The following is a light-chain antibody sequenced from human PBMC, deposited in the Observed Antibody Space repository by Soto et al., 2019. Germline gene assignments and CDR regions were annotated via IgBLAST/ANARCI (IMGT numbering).Light chain of an antibody. V-gene: IGKV3-20*01. Sequence: EIVLTQSPGTLSLSPGERATLSCRASQSVSSSYLAWYQQKPGQAPRLLIYGASCMATGIPDRFSGSGSGTGFTLTISRLEPEDFAVYYCQQYGSSPPINFGQDTLLEIK. J-gene: IGKJ5*01. CDR2: GAS. CDR3: QQYGSSPPIN. CDR1: QSVSSSY.